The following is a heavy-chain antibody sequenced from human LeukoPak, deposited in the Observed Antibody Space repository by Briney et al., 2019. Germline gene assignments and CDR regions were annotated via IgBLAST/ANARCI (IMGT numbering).Heavy chain of an antibody. Sequence: SETLSLTCAVYGGSFSGYYWSWIRQPPGKGLEWIGEINHSGSTNYNPSLKSRVTISVDTSKNQFSLKLSSVTAADTAVYYCARDSTRGGSYPNWGQGTLVTDSS. J-gene: IGHJ4*02. CDR3: ARDSTRGGSYPN. D-gene: IGHD1-26*01. V-gene: IGHV4-34*01. CDR1: GGSFSGYY. CDR2: INHSGST.